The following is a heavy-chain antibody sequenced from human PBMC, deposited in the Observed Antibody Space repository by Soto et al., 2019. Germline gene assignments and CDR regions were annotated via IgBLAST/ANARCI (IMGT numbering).Heavy chain of an antibody. V-gene: IGHV3-23*01. CDR2: ISGRGGST. J-gene: IGHJ4*02. CDR1: GFTFSNYA. Sequence: EVQLLESGGGLVQPGGSLRLSCAASGFTFSNYAMNWVRQAPGKGLEWVSTISGRGGSTYYADSVKGRFTISRDNSKNMLYLQMNSLRAEDTAVYYCAKATMTLVVIRLGSWGQGTLVTVSS. D-gene: IGHD3-22*01. CDR3: AKATMTLVVIRLGS.